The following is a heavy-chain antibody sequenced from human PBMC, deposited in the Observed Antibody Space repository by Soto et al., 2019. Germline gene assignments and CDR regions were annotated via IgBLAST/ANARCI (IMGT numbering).Heavy chain of an antibody. Sequence: GASVKVSCKVSGYTLTELSMHWVRQAPGKGLEWMGGFDPEDGETIYAQKFQGRVTMTEDTSTDTAYMELSSLRSEDTAVYYCATVDPFRYDSSGYYYFDYWGQGTLVTVYS. J-gene: IGHJ4*02. CDR3: ATVDPFRYDSSGYYYFDY. V-gene: IGHV1-24*01. CDR1: GYTLTELS. D-gene: IGHD3-22*01. CDR2: FDPEDGET.